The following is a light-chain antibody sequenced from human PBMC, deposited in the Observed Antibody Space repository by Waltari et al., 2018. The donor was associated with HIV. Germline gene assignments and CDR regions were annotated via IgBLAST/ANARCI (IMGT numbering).Light chain of an antibody. CDR1: SSDVGGDTD. CDR3: SSYTSSDTVV. J-gene: IGLJ2*01. Sequence: SALTQPASESGSPGQSISISCTGTSSDVGGDTDVSWYQQRPAKAPKLVILEVSNRPSGVSNRFSGSKSGNRASLTISGLQAEDEAYYYCSSYTSSDTVVFGGGTKVTVL. CDR2: EVS. V-gene: IGLV2-14*01.